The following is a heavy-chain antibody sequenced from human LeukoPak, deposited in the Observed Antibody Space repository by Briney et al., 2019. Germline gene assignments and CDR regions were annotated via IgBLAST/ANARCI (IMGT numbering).Heavy chain of an antibody. D-gene: IGHD6-6*01. CDR3: ARDGIKSVGSSPY. CDR2: ISAYNGDI. Sequence: GASVKVSCKTSGYTFSNYGISWVRQAPGQGLEWMAWISAYNGDINYAQNFQGRVMMTTDTSTSTAYMELRSLRSDDTAVYYCARDGIKSVGSSPYWGQGTLVTVSS. CDR1: GYTFSNYG. J-gene: IGHJ4*02. V-gene: IGHV1-18*01.